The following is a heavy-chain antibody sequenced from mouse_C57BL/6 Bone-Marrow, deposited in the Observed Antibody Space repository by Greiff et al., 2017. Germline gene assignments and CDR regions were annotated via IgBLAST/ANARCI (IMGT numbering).Heavy chain of an antibody. CDR3: ARDYGNPYFDY. Sequence: QVQLQQPGAELVKPGASVKLSCKASGYTFTSYWMHWVKQRPGQGLEWIGMIHPNSGSTNYNEKFKSKATLTVDKSSSTAYMQLSSLTSADSAVYYCARDYGNPYFDYWGQGTTLTVSS. CDR1: GYTFTSYW. CDR2: IHPNSGST. J-gene: IGHJ2*01. V-gene: IGHV1-64*01. D-gene: IGHD2-1*01.